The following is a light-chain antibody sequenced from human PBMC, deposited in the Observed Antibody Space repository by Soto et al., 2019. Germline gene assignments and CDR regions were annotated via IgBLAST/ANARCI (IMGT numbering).Light chain of an antibody. J-gene: IGKJ1*01. CDR2: KAS. Sequence: DIQMTQSPSTLSASVGDRVTITCRASQSISSWLAWYQQKPGKAPKLLIYKASSLESGVPSRFSGSGSGTKFPLPISSLQPDDFATYYCQQYNSYWTFGQGTKVEIK. CDR3: QQYNSYWT. CDR1: QSISSW. V-gene: IGKV1-5*03.